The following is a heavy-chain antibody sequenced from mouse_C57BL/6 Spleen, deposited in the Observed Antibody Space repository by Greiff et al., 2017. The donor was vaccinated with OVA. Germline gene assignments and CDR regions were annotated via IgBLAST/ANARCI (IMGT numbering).Heavy chain of an antibody. J-gene: IGHJ3*01. CDR2: IDPSDSET. Sequence: VQLQQSGAELVRPGSSVKLSCKASGYTFTSYWMHWVKQRPIQGLEWIGNIDPSDSETHYNQKFKDKATLTVDKSSSTAYMQLSSLTSEDSAVYYCARWYGYDAWFAYWGQGTLVTVSA. CDR1: GYTFTSYW. V-gene: IGHV1-52*01. CDR3: ARWYGYDAWFAY. D-gene: IGHD2-2*01.